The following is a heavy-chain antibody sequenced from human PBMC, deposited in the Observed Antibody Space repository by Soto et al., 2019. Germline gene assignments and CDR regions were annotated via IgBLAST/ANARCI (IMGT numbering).Heavy chain of an antibody. J-gene: IGHJ4*02. V-gene: IGHV3-30*18. CDR3: AKDRGFRGGNMDY. CDR2: ISYDGNNK. CDR1: GFAFSSYG. D-gene: IGHD3-10*01. Sequence: QVQLVESGGGVVQPGRSLRLSCAASGFAFSSYGMHWVRQAPGKGLEWVAVISYDGNNKYNSDSVKGRFTVSRDNSKNTLYLQINSLRAKDTPIYYGAKDRGFRGGNMDYWGQGTLGTVSS.